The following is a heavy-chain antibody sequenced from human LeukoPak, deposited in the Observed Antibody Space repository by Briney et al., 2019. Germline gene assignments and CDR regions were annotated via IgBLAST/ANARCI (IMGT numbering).Heavy chain of an antibody. V-gene: IGHV4-59*12. CDR2: IYNSGST. J-gene: IGHJ4*02. D-gene: IGHD3-10*01. CDR3: ARGGIGYYGSGSYYNSNYFDY. Sequence: SDTLSLTCTVSGDSFSYFYWSWIRQPPGKGLEWIGYIYNSGSTNYNPSLKSRVTISLDTSKNQFSLKLSSVTAADTAVYYCARGGIGYYGSGSYYNSNYFDYWGQGTLVTVSS. CDR1: GDSFSYFY.